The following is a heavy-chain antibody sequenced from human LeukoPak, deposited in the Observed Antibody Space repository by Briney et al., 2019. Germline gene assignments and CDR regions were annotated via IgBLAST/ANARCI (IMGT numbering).Heavy chain of an antibody. Sequence: ASVKVSCKASGYTFTGYYMHWVRQAPGQGLEWMGWINPNSGGTNYAQKFQGRVTMTRDTSISTAYMELSRLRSDDTAVYYCASAAMMAPSFAEYFQHWGQGTPVTVSS. V-gene: IGHV1-2*02. CDR2: INPNSGGT. CDR1: GYTFTGYY. D-gene: IGHD5-24*01. CDR3: ASAAMMAPSFAEYFQH. J-gene: IGHJ1*01.